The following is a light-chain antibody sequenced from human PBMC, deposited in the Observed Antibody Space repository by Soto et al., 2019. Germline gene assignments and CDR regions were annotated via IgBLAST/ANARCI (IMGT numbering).Light chain of an antibody. J-gene: IGKJ1*01. CDR1: QTVSTS. CDR2: GAS. CDR3: HQYNNWWT. V-gene: IGKV3-15*01. Sequence: EIVLPQSPPPLSVPPGEKATLSSRASQTVSTSLAWYQQKPGRAPSLLIYGASTRASGVPARFSGSGSGTEFTLTISSLQSEDSAVYYCHQYNNWWTFGQGTKVEIK.